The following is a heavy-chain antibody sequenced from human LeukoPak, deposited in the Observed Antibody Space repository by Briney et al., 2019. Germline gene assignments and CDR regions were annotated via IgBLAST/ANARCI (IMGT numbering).Heavy chain of an antibody. CDR1: GGTFSSYA. D-gene: IGHD4-17*01. Sequence: PVKVSCKASGGTFSSYAISWVRQAPGQGLGWMGRIIPILGIANYAQKFQGRVTITADKSTSTAYMELSSLRSEDTAVYYCASSGYGDYGFDYWGQGTLVTVSS. CDR3: ASSGYGDYGFDY. CDR2: IIPILGIA. V-gene: IGHV1-69*04. J-gene: IGHJ4*02.